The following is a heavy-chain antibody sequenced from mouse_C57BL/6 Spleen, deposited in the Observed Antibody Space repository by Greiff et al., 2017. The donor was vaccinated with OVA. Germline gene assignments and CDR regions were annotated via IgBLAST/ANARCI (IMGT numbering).Heavy chain of an antibody. Sequence: VKLMESGPGLVAPSQSLSITCTVSGFSLTSYGVSWVRQPPGKGLEWLGDIWGDGSTNYHSDLIYRLSISKDNSKSQVFLKLNSLQTDDTATYYWAKPLSTVVAEDWYVDVWGTGTTVTVSS. CDR1: GFSLTSYG. CDR3: AKPLSTVVAEDWYVDV. J-gene: IGHJ1*03. D-gene: IGHD1-1*01. V-gene: IGHV2-3*01. CDR2: IWGDGST.